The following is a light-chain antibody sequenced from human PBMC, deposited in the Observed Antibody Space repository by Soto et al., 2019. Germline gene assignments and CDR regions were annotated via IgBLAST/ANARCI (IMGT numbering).Light chain of an antibody. J-gene: IGLJ2*01. V-gene: IGLV2-8*01. CDR1: SSDVGGYNY. CDR3: RSYGGNNNPVL. Sequence: QSALTQPPSASGSPGQSVTISCTGTSSDVGGYNYVSWYQQHPGKAPKLMIYEVSKRPSGVPDRFSGSKSGNTASLTVSGLQAEDEAEYYCRSYGGNNNPVLFGGGTKLTVL. CDR2: EVS.